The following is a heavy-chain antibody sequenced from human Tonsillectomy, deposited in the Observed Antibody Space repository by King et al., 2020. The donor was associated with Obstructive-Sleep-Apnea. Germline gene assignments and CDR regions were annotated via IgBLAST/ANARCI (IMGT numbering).Heavy chain of an antibody. CDR3: ARGPPYYYDSRGGDP. J-gene: IGHJ5*02. Sequence: QLQESGPGLVKPSETLSLTCTVSGGSISSYYWSWIRQPPGKGLEWIGYIYYSGSTNYNPSLQSRVTLSVDTSKNQFSLKLSSVTAADTAVYYCARGPPYYYDSRGGDPWGQGTLVTVSS. CDR2: IYYSGST. CDR1: GGSISSYY. V-gene: IGHV4-59*01. D-gene: IGHD3-22*01.